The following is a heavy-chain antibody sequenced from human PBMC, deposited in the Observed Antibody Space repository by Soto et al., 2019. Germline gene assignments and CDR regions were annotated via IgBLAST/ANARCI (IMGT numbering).Heavy chain of an antibody. CDR3: ARGASP. J-gene: IGHJ5*02. Sequence: QVQLVQSGAEVKKPGASVKVSCKASGYTFTSSDINWVRQATGQGLEWMGWMNPNRGNTGYAQKCQGRITLTRSTSINTAYLELSSLSSDDSAVYYCARGASPWGQGTLVTVSS. V-gene: IGHV1-8*01. CDR2: MNPNRGNT. CDR1: GYTFTSSD.